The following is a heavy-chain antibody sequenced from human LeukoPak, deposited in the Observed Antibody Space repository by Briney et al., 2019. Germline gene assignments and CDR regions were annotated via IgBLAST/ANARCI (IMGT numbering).Heavy chain of an antibody. CDR1: GFTFSSYG. Sequence: GGSLRLSCAASGFTFSSYGMSWVRQAPGKGLEWVSAVSGSGSATYYADSVKGRFTISRDNSKNTLYLQMNSLRAEDTAVYYCATDRFPSRLPYYWGQGTLVTVSS. CDR2: VSGSGSAT. V-gene: IGHV3-23*01. CDR3: ATDRFPSRLPYY. D-gene: IGHD3-3*01. J-gene: IGHJ4*02.